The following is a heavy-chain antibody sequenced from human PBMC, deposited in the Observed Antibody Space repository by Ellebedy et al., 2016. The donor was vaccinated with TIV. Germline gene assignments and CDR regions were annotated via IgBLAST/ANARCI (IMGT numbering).Heavy chain of an antibody. Sequence: GGSLRLSCAASGFSFSAFAMHRVRQAPGKGLEWLSVISADGSSTYNADSVKGRFTITRDNSKNTLYLQMSRLRTEDTAVYFCAKGSSSGFNYDRVGFEYWGQGTLVTVSS. D-gene: IGHD3-22*01. V-gene: IGHV3-23*01. CDR2: ISADGSST. J-gene: IGHJ4*02. CDR3: AKGSSSGFNYDRVGFEY. CDR1: GFSFSAFA.